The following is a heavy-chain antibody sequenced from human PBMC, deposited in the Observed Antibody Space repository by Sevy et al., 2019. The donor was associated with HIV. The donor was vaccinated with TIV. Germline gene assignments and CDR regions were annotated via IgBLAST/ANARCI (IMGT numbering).Heavy chain of an antibody. D-gene: IGHD3-10*01. CDR2: INPSGGST. V-gene: IGHV1-46*01. Sequence: ASVKVSCKASGYTFTSYYMHWVRQAPGQGLEWMGIINPSGGSTSYAQKFQGRVTMTRDTSTSTVYMELSSLRSEDTAVYYCARDRSTMVRGVIYYYYYMDVWGKGTTVTVSS. J-gene: IGHJ6*03. CDR3: ARDRSTMVRGVIYYYYYMDV. CDR1: GYTFTSYY.